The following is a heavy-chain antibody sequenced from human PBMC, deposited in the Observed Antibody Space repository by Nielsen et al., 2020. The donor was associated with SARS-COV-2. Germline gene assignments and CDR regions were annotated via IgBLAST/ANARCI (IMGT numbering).Heavy chain of an antibody. Sequence: SLKISCAASGFTFDDYAMHWVRQAPGKGLEWVPGISCNSGSIGYADSVKGRFTISRDNAKTSLYLQMNSLRAEDTALYYCASGGGMDVWGKGTTVTVSS. CDR1: GFTFDDYA. CDR2: ISCNSGSI. CDR3: ASGGGMDV. V-gene: IGHV3-9*01. D-gene: IGHD3-10*01. J-gene: IGHJ6*04.